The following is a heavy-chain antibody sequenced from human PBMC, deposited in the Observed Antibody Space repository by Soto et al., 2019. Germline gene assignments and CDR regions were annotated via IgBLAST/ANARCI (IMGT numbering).Heavy chain of an antibody. J-gene: IGHJ4*02. CDR3: ARGWQGDY. Sequence: EVQLLESGGGLVQPGGSLRLSCAASEFTFSSYDMSWVRQAPGKGLEGVSAISGSGGDTYYADSVTGRFTISRDNPKNTLYLQMNNLRAEDTALYFCARGWQGDYWGQGTLVAVSS. CDR1: EFTFSSYD. D-gene: IGHD6-19*01. V-gene: IGHV3-23*01. CDR2: ISGSGGDT.